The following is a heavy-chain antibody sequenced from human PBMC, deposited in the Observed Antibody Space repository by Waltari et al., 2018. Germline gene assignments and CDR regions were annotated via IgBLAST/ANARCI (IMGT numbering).Heavy chain of an antibody. CDR1: GFTFSRHA. CDR3: ARDGPYSSGWLFDY. D-gene: IGHD6-19*01. Sequence: QVQLVESGGGVVQPGRSLRLSWADSGFTFSRHAMHWVRQAPGKGLEWVAVISYDGSNKYYADSVKGRFTISRDNSKNTLYLQMNSLRAEDTAVYYCARDGPYSSGWLFDYWGQGTLVTVSS. J-gene: IGHJ4*02. V-gene: IGHV3-30-3*01. CDR2: ISYDGSNK.